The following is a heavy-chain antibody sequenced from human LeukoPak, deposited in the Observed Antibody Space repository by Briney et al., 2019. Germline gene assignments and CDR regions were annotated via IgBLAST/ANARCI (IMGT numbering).Heavy chain of an antibody. CDR1: GGSISSSSYY. CDR2: IYYSGST. V-gene: IGHV4-39*07. D-gene: IGHD2-8*01. J-gene: IGHJ5*02. CDR3: ARIENGWFDP. Sequence: SETLSLTCTVSGGSISSSSYYWGWIRQPPGKGLEWIGSIYYSGSTYYNPSLKSRVTMSVDTSKNQFSLKLSSVTAADTAVYYCARIENGWFDPWGQGTLVTVSS.